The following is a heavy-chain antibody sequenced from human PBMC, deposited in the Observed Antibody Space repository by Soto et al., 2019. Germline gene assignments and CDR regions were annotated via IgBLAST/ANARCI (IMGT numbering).Heavy chain of an antibody. CDR1: GFSLSARGVG. Sequence: SGPTLVNPTQTLTLTCTFSGFSLSARGVGVGWIRQPPGKALEWLALIYWDDTKHYSPSLKSRLTITQDTSKNQVVLTMTNMDPLVPATFYCAHKGGGDRILDYWGQGTLVTVSS. CDR3: AHKGGGDRILDY. V-gene: IGHV2-5*02. J-gene: IGHJ4*02. CDR2: IYWDDTK. D-gene: IGHD3-16*01.